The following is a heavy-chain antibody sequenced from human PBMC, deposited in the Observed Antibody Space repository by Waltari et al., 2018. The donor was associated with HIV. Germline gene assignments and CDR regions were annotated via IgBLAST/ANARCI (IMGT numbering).Heavy chain of an antibody. V-gene: IGHV4-38-2*02. Sequence: QVQLQESGPGLVKPSETLSLTCTVSGYSISSGYYWGWIRQPPGKGLEWIGSIYHSGSTYYNPSLKSRVTISVDTSKNQFSLKLSSVTAADTAVYYCARERYDGDYWGQGTLVTVSS. J-gene: IGHJ4*02. CDR3: ARERYDGDY. CDR2: IYHSGST. D-gene: IGHD3-16*01. CDR1: GYSISSGYY.